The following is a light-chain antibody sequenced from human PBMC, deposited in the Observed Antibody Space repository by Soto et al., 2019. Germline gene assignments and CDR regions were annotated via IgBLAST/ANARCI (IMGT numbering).Light chain of an antibody. CDR1: SRDIGTSNL. Sequence: QSVLTQPASVSGSPGQSITISCTGTSRDIGTSNLVSWYQQYPGKAPKLMIYEVTKRPSGISYRFSGSKSGNTASLTISGLQPEDEADYYCYSFTGISNALFLFGTGPRATVL. CDR2: EVT. V-gene: IGLV2-23*02. CDR3: YSFTGISNALFL. J-gene: IGLJ1*01.